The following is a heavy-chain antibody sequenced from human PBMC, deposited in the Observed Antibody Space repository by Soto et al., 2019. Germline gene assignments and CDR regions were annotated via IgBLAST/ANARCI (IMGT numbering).Heavy chain of an antibody. CDR3: ARDGYCSGGSCYSVPVFDY. CDR2: IWYDGSNK. CDR1: GFTFSSYG. D-gene: IGHD2-15*01. V-gene: IGHV3-33*01. J-gene: IGHJ4*02. Sequence: HVQLVESGGGVVQPGRSLRLSCAASGFTFSSYGVHWVRQAPGKGLEWVAVIWYDGSNKYYADSVKGRFTISRDNSKNTLYLQMNSLRAEDTAVYYCARDGYCSGGSCYSVPVFDYWGQGTLVTVSS.